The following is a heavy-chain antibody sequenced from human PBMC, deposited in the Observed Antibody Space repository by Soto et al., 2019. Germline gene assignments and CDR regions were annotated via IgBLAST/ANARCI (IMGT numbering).Heavy chain of an antibody. CDR3: AKDLREYRGYGGELSPDY. CDR1: GYTFSSDA. Sequence: GWCLRLSCPASGYTFSSDAIFCVRYAAGKVPGWVSAISCSGGSTYYADSVKGRFTISRDNSKNTLYLQMNSLRAEDTAVYYCAKDLREYRGYGGELSPDYWGQGTLATVSS. CDR2: ISCSGGST. J-gene: IGHJ4*02. V-gene: IGHV3-23*01. D-gene: IGHD3-16*02.